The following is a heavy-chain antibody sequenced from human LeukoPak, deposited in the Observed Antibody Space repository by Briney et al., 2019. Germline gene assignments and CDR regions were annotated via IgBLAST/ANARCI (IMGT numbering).Heavy chain of an antibody. D-gene: IGHD3-10*01. V-gene: IGHV3-30*02. CDR2: IRYDGSAY. CDR1: GFTFSRYG. CDR3: AKYTSGTSYRGLDQ. J-gene: IGHJ4*02. Sequence: GGSLRLSCVASGFTFSRYGIHWVRQPPGKGLEWVAVIRYDGSAYSYADSVKGRFTISRDDSKNTVYLQMNSLRAEDTAVYSCAKYTSGTSYRGLDQWGQGTLVTVSS.